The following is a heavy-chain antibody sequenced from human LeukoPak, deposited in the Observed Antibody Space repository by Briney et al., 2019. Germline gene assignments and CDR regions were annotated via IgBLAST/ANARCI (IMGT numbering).Heavy chain of an antibody. Sequence: KPSETLSLTCAVYGGSFSGYYWSWIRQPPGKGLEWIGEINHSGSTNYNPSLKSRVTISVDTSKNQFSLKLSSVTAADTAVYYCASRTGLRLGELSARSGYFDYWGQGTLVTVSS. D-gene: IGHD3-16*02. CDR3: ASRTGLRLGELSARSGYFDY. V-gene: IGHV4-34*01. CDR1: GGSFSGYY. CDR2: INHSGST. J-gene: IGHJ4*02.